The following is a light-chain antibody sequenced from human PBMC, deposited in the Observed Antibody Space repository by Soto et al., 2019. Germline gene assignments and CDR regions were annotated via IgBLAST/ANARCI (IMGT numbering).Light chain of an antibody. V-gene: IGKV1-5*03. J-gene: IGKJ1*01. CDR2: KAS. Sequence: DIQMTQSPSTLSGSVGDRVTITCRASQTISSWLAWYQQKPGKAPKLLIYKASTLKSGVPSRFSGSRSGTEFTLTISSLQPDDFATYYCHQYNSYSEAFGQGTKVELK. CDR3: HQYNSYSEA. CDR1: QTISSW.